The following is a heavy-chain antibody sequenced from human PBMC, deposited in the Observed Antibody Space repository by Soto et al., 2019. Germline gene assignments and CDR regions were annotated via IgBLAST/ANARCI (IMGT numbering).Heavy chain of an antibody. CDR3: AKDLPNGYYDILTGYNYGFDY. CDR2: ISGSGGST. Sequence: GGSLRLSCAASGFTFSSYAMSWVHQAPGKGLEWVSAISGSGGSTYYADSVKGRFTISRDNSKNTLYLQMNSLRAEDTAVYYCAKDLPNGYYDILTGYNYGFDYWGQGTLVTVSS. J-gene: IGHJ4*02. CDR1: GFTFSSYA. V-gene: IGHV3-23*01. D-gene: IGHD3-9*01.